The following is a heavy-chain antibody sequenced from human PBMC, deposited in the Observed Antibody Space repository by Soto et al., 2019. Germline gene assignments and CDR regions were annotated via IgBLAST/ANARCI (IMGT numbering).Heavy chain of an antibody. D-gene: IGHD1-26*01. CDR2: IYYSGST. J-gene: IGHJ5*02. Sequence: QVQLQESGPGLVKPSETLSLTCTVSGGSISSYYWSWIRQPPGKGLEWIGYIYYSGSTNYNPSLKRRVNISVDTSKNHFSLKLSSVTAADTAVYYCARADGSYAGQWCDPWGQGTLVTVSA. V-gene: IGHV4-59*01. CDR3: ARADGSYAGQWCDP. CDR1: GGSISSYY.